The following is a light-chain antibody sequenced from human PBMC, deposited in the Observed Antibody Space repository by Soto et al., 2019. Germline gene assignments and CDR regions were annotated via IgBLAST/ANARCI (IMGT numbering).Light chain of an antibody. J-gene: IGKJ4*02. CDR2: DAS. CDR3: QQRGGWPLT. CDR1: QGVGRF. Sequence: EIVLTQSPATLSLSPGERAALSCRASQGVGRFLAWYQQKPGQAPRLLIYDASNRATGIPARFSGSGSGTDFNLAINKLEPEDSAVYYCQQRGGWPLTFGGGIKVDIK. V-gene: IGKV3-11*01.